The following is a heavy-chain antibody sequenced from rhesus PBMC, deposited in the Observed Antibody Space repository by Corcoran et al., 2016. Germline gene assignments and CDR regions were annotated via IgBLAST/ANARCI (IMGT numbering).Heavy chain of an antibody. CDR3: ASSRRYCSGTYCFDY. J-gene: IGHJ4*01. CDR2: IYGSDGRP. CDR1: GGSFSSYW. Sequence: QVQLQESGPGLVKPSETLSLTCAVSGGSFSSYWWGWIRQPPGKGLEWSGDIYGSDGRPEYHPSLKSRATISRDTSKNQFSRKLSSVPAADTAVYCCASSRRYCSGTYCFDYWGQGVLVTVSS. V-gene: IGHV4-160*01. D-gene: IGHD2-15*01.